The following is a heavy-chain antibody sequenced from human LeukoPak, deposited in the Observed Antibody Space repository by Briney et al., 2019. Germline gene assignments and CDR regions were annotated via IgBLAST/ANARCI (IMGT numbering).Heavy chain of an antibody. Sequence: GGSLRLSCAASGFTFRAYAMSWVRQAPGKGLEWVSAISGSGGSTYYADSVKGRFTISRDNSKNTLYLQMNSLRAEDTAVYYCAKGGYCSSTSCLDAFDIWGQGTMVTVSS. CDR2: ISGSGGST. J-gene: IGHJ3*02. D-gene: IGHD2-2*01. CDR3: AKGGYCSSTSCLDAFDI. V-gene: IGHV3-23*01. CDR1: GFTFRAYA.